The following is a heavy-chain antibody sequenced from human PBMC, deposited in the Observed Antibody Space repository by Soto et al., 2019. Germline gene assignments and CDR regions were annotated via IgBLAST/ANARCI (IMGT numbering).Heavy chain of an antibody. CDR1: GDTFSSYS. CDR2: INPILSMS. Sequence: SVKVSCKASGDTFSSYSINWVRQGPGLGLEWMGRINPILSMSNYAQNFRGRVTIIADKSTSTAYMELSSLRSEDTAMYYCAKWAPVTAPGYYYGMDVWGQGTRVTVSS. V-gene: IGHV1-69*02. D-gene: IGHD2-21*02. CDR3: AKWAPVTAPGYYYGMDV. J-gene: IGHJ6*02.